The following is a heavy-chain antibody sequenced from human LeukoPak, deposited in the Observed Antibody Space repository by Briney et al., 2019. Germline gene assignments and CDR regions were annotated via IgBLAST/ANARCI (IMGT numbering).Heavy chain of an antibody. D-gene: IGHD2-15*01. CDR3: AREVVVVAATPHWYFDL. Sequence: SETLSLTCTVSGGSISSYYWSWIRQPAGKGLEWIGRIYTSGSNNYNPSLKSRVTMSVDTSKNQFSLKLSSVTAADTAVYYCAREVVVVAATPHWYFDLWGRGTLVTVSS. CDR2: IYTSGSN. V-gene: IGHV4-4*07. J-gene: IGHJ2*01. CDR1: GGSISSYY.